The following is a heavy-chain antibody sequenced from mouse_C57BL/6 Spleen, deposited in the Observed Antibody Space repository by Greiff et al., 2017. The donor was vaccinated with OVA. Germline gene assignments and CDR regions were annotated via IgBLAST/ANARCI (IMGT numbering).Heavy chain of an antibody. CDR2: IDPENGDT. CDR3: TTGAQATFAY. V-gene: IGHV14-4*01. J-gene: IGHJ3*01. D-gene: IGHD3-2*02. CDR1: GFNIKDDY. Sequence: VQLKESGAELVRPGASVKLSCTASGFNIKDDYMHWVKQRPEQGLEWIGWIDPENGDTEYASKFQGKATITADTSSNTAYLQLSSLTSEDTAVYYCTTGAQATFAYWGQGTLVTVSA.